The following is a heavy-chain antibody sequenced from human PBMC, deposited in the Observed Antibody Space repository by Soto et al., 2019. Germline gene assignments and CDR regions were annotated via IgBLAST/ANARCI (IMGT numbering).Heavy chain of an antibody. CDR2: ISSSSSSI. V-gene: IGHV3-48*01. CDR1: GFTFTSFT. D-gene: IGHD3-16*01. CDR3: ARGGGG. J-gene: IGHJ2*01. Sequence: EVQLVESGGGMVQPGGSLRLSCAASGFTFTSFTMNWVRQAPGKGLEWISSISSSSSSIYYADSGRGRFTISRDNAKLSLFRQMNRLGGRDPALFSCARGGGGGGRGTLVTVSS.